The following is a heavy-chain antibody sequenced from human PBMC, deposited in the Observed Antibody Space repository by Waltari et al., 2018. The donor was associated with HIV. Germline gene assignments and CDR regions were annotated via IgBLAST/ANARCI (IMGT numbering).Heavy chain of an antibody. D-gene: IGHD3-22*01. CDR2: IKQDEREK. J-gene: IGHJ4*02. CDR3: AREALYDSSGYYFDY. Sequence: EVQLVESGGGLVQPGGSLRLSCAASGFTFNKYWMTWVRQAPGKGREWVANIKQDEREKYYVDSLKGRFTISRDNAKNSLFLQMNSLRVEDTAVYYCAREALYDSSGYYFDYWGQGTLVTVSS. CDR1: GFTFNKYW. V-gene: IGHV3-7*01.